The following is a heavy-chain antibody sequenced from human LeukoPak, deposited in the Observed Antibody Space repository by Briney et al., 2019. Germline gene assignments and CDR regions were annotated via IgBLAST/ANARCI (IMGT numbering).Heavy chain of an antibody. V-gene: IGHV4-61*01. CDR1: GGAVSSSNYY. CDR2: FSYNAHS. J-gene: IGHJ4*02. Sequence: SETLSLTCAVSGGAVSSSNYYWSWIRQSPGKGLEWVGFFSYNAHSDYNPSLKSRATISIDTSRNQFSLRLTSVTAADTAIYYCARVSEAGTGPDYWGQGTLVTVSS. CDR3: ARVSEAGTGPDY. D-gene: IGHD6-13*01.